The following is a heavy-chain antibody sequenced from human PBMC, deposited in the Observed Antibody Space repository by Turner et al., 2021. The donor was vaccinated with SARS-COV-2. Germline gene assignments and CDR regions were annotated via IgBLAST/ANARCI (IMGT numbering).Heavy chain of an antibody. Sequence: QVQLQESGPGLVTPSQTTSLTCTVSGDSIRGYYWSWIRRPAGQGLEWIGRMYTSGSTNYNLSLKSRVTMSLDSSKNQFYLKLNSVTAADTAMYYCARSGTGRYFDWLLLIDYWGQGPLVTVSS. CDR1: GDSIRGYY. V-gene: IGHV4-4*07. CDR2: MYTSGST. CDR3: ARSGTGRYFDWLLLIDY. J-gene: IGHJ4*02. D-gene: IGHD3-9*01.